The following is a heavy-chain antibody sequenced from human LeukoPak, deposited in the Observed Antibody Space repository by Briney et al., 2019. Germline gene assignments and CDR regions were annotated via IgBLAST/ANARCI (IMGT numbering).Heavy chain of an antibody. CDR2: IYRGGST. CDR1: WVTVRSNY. V-gene: IGHV3-53*01. J-gene: IGHJ4*02. Sequence: GSLRPFCSTSWVTVRSNYKTWGRQAPGKGLGWVSVIYRGGSTYYADSVKGRFTISRDNSKSTVYLQMNSLRAEDTAVYYCAREMGVGWFDNWGQGTQVTVSS. CDR3: AREMGVGWFDN. D-gene: IGHD3-10*01.